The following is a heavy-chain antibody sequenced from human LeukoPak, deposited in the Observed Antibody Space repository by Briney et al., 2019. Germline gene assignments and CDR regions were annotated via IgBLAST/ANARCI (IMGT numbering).Heavy chain of an antibody. CDR3: AKAGIRGVDFDC. J-gene: IGHJ4*02. CDR2: ISGSGGST. CDR1: GFTFSSYG. Sequence: GGSLRLSCAASGFTFSSYGMNWVRQAPGKGLEWVSAISGSGGSTYYADSVKGRFTISRDNSRNTLYLQMNSLRAEDTAVYHCAKAGIRGVDFDCWGQGTLVTVSS. V-gene: IGHV3-23*01. D-gene: IGHD3-10*01.